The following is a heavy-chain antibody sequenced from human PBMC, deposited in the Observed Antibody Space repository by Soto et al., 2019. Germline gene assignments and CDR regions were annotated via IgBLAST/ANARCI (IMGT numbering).Heavy chain of an antibody. Sequence: QITLKESGPTLVKPTQTLTLTCTFSGFSLSTTGVGVGWIRQPPGKALDWLALIYWDDDKRYSPSLKSRLTIPKDPTKTQVVLKMPNMAPIDTATFYGVHAPRVTTGGDYWGRGTLVPFPS. CDR1: GFSLSTTGVG. V-gene: IGHV2-5*02. CDR2: IYWDDDK. D-gene: IGHD4-17*01. J-gene: IGHJ4*02. CDR3: VHAPRVTTGGDY.